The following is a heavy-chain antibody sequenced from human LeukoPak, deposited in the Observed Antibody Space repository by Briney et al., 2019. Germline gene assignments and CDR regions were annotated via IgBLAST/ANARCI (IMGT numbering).Heavy chain of an antibody. CDR1: GFTFSDYY. V-gene: IGHV3-11*06. D-gene: IGHD7-27*01. J-gene: IGHJ4*02. CDR2: INSSSRYA. Sequence: PGVSLRLSCAASGFTFSDYYMSWLRQAPGKGREWGSYINSSSRYANYADSGKGRFTISRDNTKNSLYLQMNSLRAEDTAVYCCARATSNWAFDYWGQGTLVTVSS. CDR3: ARATSNWAFDY.